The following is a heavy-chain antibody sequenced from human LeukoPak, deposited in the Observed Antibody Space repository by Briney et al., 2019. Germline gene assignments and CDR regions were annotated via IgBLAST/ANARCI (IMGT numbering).Heavy chain of an antibody. CDR1: GFIFRNYG. V-gene: IGHV3-64*02. J-gene: IGHJ5*02. CDR3: ARDSGRAQGWFGP. D-gene: IGHD5-12*01. CDR2: INSNGDNT. Sequence: PGGSLRLSCAASGFIFRNYGMHWVRQAPGKGLEYVSSINSNGDNTYYADSARGRFTISRDNSKNMLYLQMGSLTTEDTAVFYCARDSGRAQGWFGPWGQGTLVTVSS.